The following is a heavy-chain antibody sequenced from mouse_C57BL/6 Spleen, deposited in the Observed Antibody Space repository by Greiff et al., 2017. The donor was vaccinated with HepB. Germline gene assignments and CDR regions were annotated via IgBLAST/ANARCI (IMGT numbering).Heavy chain of an antibody. D-gene: IGHD2-4*01. Sequence: QVQLQQPGAELVKPGASVKMSCKASGYTFTSYWITWVKQRPGQGLEWIGDIYPGSGSTNYNEKFKSKATLTVDTSSSTAYMQLRSLTSEDSAVYYCARVFYDYDGGYAMDYWGQGTSVTVSS. V-gene: IGHV1-55*01. CDR2: IYPGSGST. CDR3: ARVFYDYDGGYAMDY. CDR1: GYTFTSYW. J-gene: IGHJ4*01.